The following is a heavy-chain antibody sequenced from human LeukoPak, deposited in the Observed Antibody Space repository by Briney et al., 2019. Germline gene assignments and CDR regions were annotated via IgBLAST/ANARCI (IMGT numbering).Heavy chain of an antibody. V-gene: IGHV4-59*12. D-gene: IGHD3-22*01. CDR3: ARDVSGDSSGYYNWFDP. CDR2: IYYSGST. Sequence: SETLSLTCTVSGGSISSYYWSWIRQPPGKGLEWIGYIYYSGSTNYNPSLKSRVTISVDTSKNQFSLKLSSVTAADTAVYYCARDVSGDSSGYYNWFDPWGQGTLVTVSS. J-gene: IGHJ5*02. CDR1: GGSISSYY.